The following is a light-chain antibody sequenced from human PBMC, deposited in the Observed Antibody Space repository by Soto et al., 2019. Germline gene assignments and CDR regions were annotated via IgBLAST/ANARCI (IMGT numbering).Light chain of an antibody. CDR2: WAS. Sequence: DIVMTQSQDSLAVSLGEMATINCNSSQSVLRSNNKNYLGWYQQKPGQPPKVLIYWASTREPGVPDRFSGSGSGKDFPLTISSLQAEDVAVYYCQQYYSTPRTFGGGTYLVIK. CDR3: QQYYSTPRT. V-gene: IGKV4-1*01. CDR1: QSVLRSNNKNY. J-gene: IGKJ4*01.